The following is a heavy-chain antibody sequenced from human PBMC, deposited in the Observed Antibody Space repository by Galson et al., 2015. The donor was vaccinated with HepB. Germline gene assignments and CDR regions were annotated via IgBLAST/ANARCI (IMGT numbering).Heavy chain of an antibody. CDR1: GFSFSNYA. CDR2: ISGDAVYI. J-gene: IGHJ4*02. Sequence: CAASGFSFSNYAMTWVRQAPGKGPEWVSAISGDAVYIYYRDSVKGRFTTSRDSSKNTLYLEMHTLRAEDTAVYYCAKNAAPGNAYYDQWGQGSLVTVSS. D-gene: IGHD3-22*01. V-gene: IGHV3-23*01. CDR3: AKNAAPGNAYYDQ.